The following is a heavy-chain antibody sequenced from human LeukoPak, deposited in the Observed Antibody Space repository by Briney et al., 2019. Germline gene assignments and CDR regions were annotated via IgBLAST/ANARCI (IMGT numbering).Heavy chain of an antibody. CDR1: GYTFTSYG. V-gene: IGHV1-18*04. D-gene: IGHD6-19*01. CDR2: ISAYNGNT. CDR3: TRAYSTGWPPDY. J-gene: IGHJ4*02. Sequence: SVKVSCKASGYTFTSYGISWVRQAPGQGLEWMGWISAYNGNTNYAQKLQGRVTMTTDTSTSTAYMELRSLRSDDTAVYYCTRAYSTGWPPDYWGQGTLVTVSS.